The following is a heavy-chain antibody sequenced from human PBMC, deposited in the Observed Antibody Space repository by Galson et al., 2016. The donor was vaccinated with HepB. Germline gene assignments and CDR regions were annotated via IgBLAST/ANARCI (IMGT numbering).Heavy chain of an antibody. CDR2: IYHSGST. CDR1: GGSVSTSNW. CDR3: VSNGYYSLEY. V-gene: IGHV4-4*02. D-gene: IGHD3-22*01. J-gene: IGHJ4*02. Sequence: SETLSLTCAVSGGSVSTSNWWGWVRQPPGKGPEWIGEIYHSGSTNYNPSLKSRVTISVDKSKNQFSLKLNSVTAADTAVYYCVSNGYYSLEYWGQGTLVTVSS.